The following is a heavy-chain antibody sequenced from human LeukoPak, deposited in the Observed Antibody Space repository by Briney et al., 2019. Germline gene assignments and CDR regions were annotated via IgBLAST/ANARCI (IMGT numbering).Heavy chain of an antibody. D-gene: IGHD5-18*01. Sequence: GGSLRLSCAASGFTFSSYAMSWVRQAPGKGLEWVSAISGSGGSTYYADSVKGRFTISRDNSKNTPYLQINSLRAEDTAVYYCAKRKRYGGYSYGSFHYCGQGTLVTVSS. CDR3: AKRKRYGGYSYGSFHY. V-gene: IGHV3-23*01. J-gene: IGHJ4*02. CDR2: ISGSGGST. CDR1: GFTFSSYA.